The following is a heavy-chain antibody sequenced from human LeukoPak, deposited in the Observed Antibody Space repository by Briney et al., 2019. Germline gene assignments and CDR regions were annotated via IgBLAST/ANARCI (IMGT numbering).Heavy chain of an antibody. V-gene: IGHV5-51*01. Sequence: GGSLQISCMGSGFLFTSYWIGWFRQVPEKGLECMGFIYTVDSDTKYNPAFQRQITISVDKSINTAYLQWSSLKASDAAIYYCARGGSGWYFDYWGQGSLVTVSS. CDR3: ARGGSGWYFDY. D-gene: IGHD6-19*01. CDR2: IYTVDSDT. CDR1: GFLFTSYW. J-gene: IGHJ4*02.